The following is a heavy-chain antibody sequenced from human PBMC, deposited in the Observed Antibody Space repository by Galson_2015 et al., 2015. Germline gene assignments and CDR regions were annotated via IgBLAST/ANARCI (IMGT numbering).Heavy chain of an antibody. J-gene: IGHJ4*02. D-gene: IGHD2-21*01. Sequence: SLRLSCAASGFIFSSYGMHWVRQAPGKGLEWVSYISTYSDAIYNTDSVKGRFTISRDNAKNSLYLQMNSLRDEDTAVYFCASDIWPYYFDSWGRGTLVTVSS. CDR2: ISTYSDAI. CDR3: ASDIWPYYFDS. V-gene: IGHV3-48*02. CDR1: GFIFSSYG.